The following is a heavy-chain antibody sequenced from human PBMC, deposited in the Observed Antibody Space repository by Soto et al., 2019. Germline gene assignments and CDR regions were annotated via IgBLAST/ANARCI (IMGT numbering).Heavy chain of an antibody. CDR2: ISGSGGST. CDR3: ATHLTAGRDGCDY. D-gene: IGHD6-19*01. V-gene: IGHV3-23*01. Sequence: EVQLLESGGGLVQPGGSLRLSCAASGFTFSSYAMSWVRQAPGKGLEWVSAISGSGGSTYYADSVKGRFTISRDNSKNTLYLQMNSLRAEDTAVYYCATHLTAGRDGCDYWGQGTLVTVSS. CDR1: GFTFSSYA. J-gene: IGHJ4*02.